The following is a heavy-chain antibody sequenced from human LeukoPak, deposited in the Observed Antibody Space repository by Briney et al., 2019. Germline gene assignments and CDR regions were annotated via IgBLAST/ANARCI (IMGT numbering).Heavy chain of an antibody. V-gene: IGHV3-7*01. CDR3: ARIHYYGSGSFDY. D-gene: IGHD3-10*01. J-gene: IGHJ4*02. Sequence: EGSLRLSCAASGFTFSSYWMSWVRQAPGKGLEWVANIKQDGSEKYYVDSVKGRFTISRDNAKNSLYLQMNSLRAEDTAVYYCARIHYYGSGSFDYWGQGTLVTVSS. CDR1: GFTFSSYW. CDR2: IKQDGSEK.